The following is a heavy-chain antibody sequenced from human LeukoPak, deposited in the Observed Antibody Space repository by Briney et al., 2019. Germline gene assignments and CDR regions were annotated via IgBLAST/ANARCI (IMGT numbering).Heavy chain of an antibody. D-gene: IGHD2-2*01. CDR1: GYTFTSYG. J-gene: IGHJ4*02. V-gene: IGHV1-18*01. CDR3: AREVRVVPATPPPNPLDY. Sequence: ASVKVSCKASGYTFTSYGISWVRQAPGQGLEWMGWISAYYGNTNYAQKLQGRVTMTTDTSTSTAYMELRSLRSDDTAVYYCAREVRVVPATPPPNPLDYWGQGTLVTVSS. CDR2: ISAYYGNT.